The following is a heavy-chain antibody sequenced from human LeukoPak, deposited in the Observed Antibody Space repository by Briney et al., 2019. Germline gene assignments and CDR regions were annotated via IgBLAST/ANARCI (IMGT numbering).Heavy chain of an antibody. D-gene: IGHD2-15*01. CDR1: GFTFGDYA. Sequence: GGSLRLSCTASGFTFGDYAMSWVRQAPGKGLEWVGFIRSKAYGGTTEYAASAKGRFTISRDDSKSIAYLQMNSLKTEDTAVYYCTRVQEGRNIVVVNYFDYWGQGTLVTVSS. CDR2: IRSKAYGGTT. CDR3: TRVQEGRNIVVVNYFDY. J-gene: IGHJ4*02. V-gene: IGHV3-49*04.